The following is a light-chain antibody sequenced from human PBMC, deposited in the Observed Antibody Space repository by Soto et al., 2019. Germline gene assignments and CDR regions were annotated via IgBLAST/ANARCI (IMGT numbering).Light chain of an antibody. CDR2: EVT. V-gene: IGLV2-14*01. CDR3: SSYTNINTRACV. Sequence: SALTQPASVSGSPGQSITISCTGTSGDIGSYNRVSWYQQHPGKAPKLIIYEVTDRPSGVSNRFSGSKSGNTASLTISGLQAEDEAEYYCSSYTNINTRACVFXTGTKLTVL. J-gene: IGLJ1*01. CDR1: SGDIGSYNR.